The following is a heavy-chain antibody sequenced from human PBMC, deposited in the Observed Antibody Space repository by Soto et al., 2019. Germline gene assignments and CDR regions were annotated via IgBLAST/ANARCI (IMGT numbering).Heavy chain of an antibody. CDR2: IYYSGST. V-gene: IGHV4-31*03. CDR3: ARVGLEQLPLYYYYYYMDV. Sequence: SETLSLTCTVSGGSISSGGYYWSWIRQHPGKGLEWIGYIYYSGSTYYNPSLKSRVTISVDTSKNQFSLKLSSVTAADTAVYYCARVGLEQLPLYYYYYYMDVWGKGTTVTVSS. D-gene: IGHD6-6*01. CDR1: GGSISSGGYY. J-gene: IGHJ6*03.